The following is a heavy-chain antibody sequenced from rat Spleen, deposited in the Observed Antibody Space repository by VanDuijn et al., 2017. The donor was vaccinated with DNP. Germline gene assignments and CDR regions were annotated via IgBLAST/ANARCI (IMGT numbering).Heavy chain of an antibody. CDR3: GRSGDY. V-gene: IGHV5-7*01. CDR1: GFSFRDYD. D-gene: IGHD4-3*01. CDR2: ISDSGGST. Sequence: EVQLVESGGGLVQPGRSLKLSCVASGFSFRDYDMAWVRQAPKTGLEWVASISDSGGSTSYRDSVKGRFTISRDNAKNILHLQMDSLRSEDTATYYCGRSGDYWGQGVMVTVSS. J-gene: IGHJ2*01.